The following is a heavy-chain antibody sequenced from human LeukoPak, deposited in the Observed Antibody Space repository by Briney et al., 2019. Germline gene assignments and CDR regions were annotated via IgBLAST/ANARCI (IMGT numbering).Heavy chain of an antibody. V-gene: IGHV3-23*01. D-gene: IGHD2/OR15-2a*01. Sequence: GGSLRLSCAASGFPFSSYAMNWVRQAPGKGLEWVSVIAGSDGFTQYADSVKGRFTISKDNAKNTVYLQMNSLRAEDTAVYYCVSFYETYWGRGTLVTVSS. CDR1: GFPFSSYA. J-gene: IGHJ4*02. CDR3: VSFYETY. CDR2: IAGSDGFT.